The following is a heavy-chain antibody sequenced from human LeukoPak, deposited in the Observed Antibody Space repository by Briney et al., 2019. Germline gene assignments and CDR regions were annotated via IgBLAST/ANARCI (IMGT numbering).Heavy chain of an antibody. CDR3: ASQFG. D-gene: IGHD3-3*01. J-gene: IGHJ4*02. CDR2: IYYSGNT. V-gene: IGHV4-59*01. Sequence: ASETLSPTCTVSGGSISSYYWSWIRQPPGKGLEWIGYIYYSGNTNYNPSLKSRVTISVDTSKNQFSLKLTSVTAADTAVYYCASQFGWGQGTLVTVSS. CDR1: GGSISSYY.